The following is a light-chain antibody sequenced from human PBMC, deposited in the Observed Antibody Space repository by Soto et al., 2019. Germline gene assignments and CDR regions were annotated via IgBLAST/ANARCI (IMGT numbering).Light chain of an antibody. V-gene: IGLV4-69*01. CDR1: SGHSSYA. Sequence: QLVLTQSPSASASLGASVKLTCTLSSGHSSYAIAWHQQQPEKGPRYLMKVNTDGSHNKGDGIPDRFSGSSSGAERYLTISSLQSEDEAYYCCQTWGAGFSVVFGGGTKLTVL. CDR2: VNTDGSH. J-gene: IGLJ2*01. CDR3: QTWGAGFSVV.